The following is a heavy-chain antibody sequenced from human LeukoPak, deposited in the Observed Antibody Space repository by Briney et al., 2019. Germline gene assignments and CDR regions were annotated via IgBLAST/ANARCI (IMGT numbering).Heavy chain of an antibody. CDR2: INPNSGGT. CDR1: GYTFTGYY. J-gene: IGHJ5*02. D-gene: IGHD2-2*01. V-gene: IGHV1-2*02. Sequence: ASVKVSCKASGYTFTGYYMHWVRQAPGQGLVWMGWINPNSGGTNYAQKFQGRVTMTRDTSISTAYMELSRLRSDDTAVYYCARVGCSSTSCFLSNLFDPWGQGTLVTVSS. CDR3: ARVGCSSTSCFLSNLFDP.